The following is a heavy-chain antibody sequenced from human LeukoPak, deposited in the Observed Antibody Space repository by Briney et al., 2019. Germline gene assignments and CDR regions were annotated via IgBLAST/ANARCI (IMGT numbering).Heavy chain of an antibody. CDR2: TRNKINSYTT. CDR1: GFTFSDHY. D-gene: IGHD4-17*01. Sequence: GGSLRLSCAASGFTFSDHYMDWVRQAPEKGLEWVGRTRNKINSYTTEYAASVKGRFTISRDDSKNSLNLQMNSLKTEDTAVYYCVRIGYGDYYIDYWGQGTLVTVSS. CDR3: VRIGYGDYYIDY. J-gene: IGHJ4*02. V-gene: IGHV3-72*01.